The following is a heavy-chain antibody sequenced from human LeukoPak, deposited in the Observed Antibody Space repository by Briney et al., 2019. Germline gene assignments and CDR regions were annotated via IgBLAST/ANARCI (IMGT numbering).Heavy chain of an antibody. CDR3: ASNLRLDAFDI. V-gene: IGHV1-18*04. CDR1: GYTFTGYY. J-gene: IGHJ3*02. Sequence: ASVKVSCKASGYTFTGYYMHWVRQAPGQGLEWMGWISAYNGNTNYAQKLQGRVTMTTDTSTSTAYMELRSLRSDDTAVYYCASNLRLDAFDIWGQGTMVTVSS. CDR2: ISAYNGNT. D-gene: IGHD3-16*01.